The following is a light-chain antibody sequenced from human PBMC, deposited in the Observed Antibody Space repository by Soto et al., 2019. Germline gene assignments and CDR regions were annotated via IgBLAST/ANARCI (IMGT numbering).Light chain of an antibody. CDR1: QSVSSY. Sequence: ILLTQSPATLSFSSGEKATPSCRASQSVSSYLAWYQQKPGQAPRLLIYDASNRATGIPARFSGSGSGTDFTLTISSLEPEDFAVYYCQQRSNWPPTFGQGTKVDIK. J-gene: IGKJ1*01. CDR3: QQRSNWPPT. V-gene: IGKV3-11*01. CDR2: DAS.